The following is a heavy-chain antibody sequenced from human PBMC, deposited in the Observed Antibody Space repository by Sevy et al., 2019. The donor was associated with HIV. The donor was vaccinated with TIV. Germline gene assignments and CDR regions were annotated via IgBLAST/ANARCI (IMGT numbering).Heavy chain of an antibody. J-gene: IGHJ4*02. Sequence: GGSLRLSCAASGFTFSSYWMHWVRQAPGKGLVWVSRINSDGTNTKYADSVKGRFTISRDNAKNTLYLQMNSLRAEDTAVYSCARVAAGMGQQIDYWGQGTLVTVSS. CDR2: INSDGTNT. CDR1: GFTFSSYW. D-gene: IGHD6-19*01. V-gene: IGHV3-74*03. CDR3: ARVAAGMGQQIDY.